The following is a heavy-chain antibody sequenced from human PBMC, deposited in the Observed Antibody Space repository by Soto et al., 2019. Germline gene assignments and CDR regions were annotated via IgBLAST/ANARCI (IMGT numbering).Heavy chain of an antibody. CDR2: ISTYNGDT. V-gene: IGHV1-18*04. CDR3: ARDPPDY. Sequence: QVQLVQSGAEVKKPGASVKVSCKASGYTFTSYGLNWVRQGPGQGLAWVGWISTYNGDTNYTQKFQGRVTMTTDTSTSTAYMELRSLRSDDTAVYYCARDPPDYWGQGTLVTVSS. J-gene: IGHJ4*02. CDR1: GYTFTSYG.